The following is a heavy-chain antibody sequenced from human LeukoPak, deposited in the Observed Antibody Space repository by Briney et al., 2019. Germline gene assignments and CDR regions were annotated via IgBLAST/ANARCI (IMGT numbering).Heavy chain of an antibody. Sequence: SVKVSCKASGGTFSSYAISWVRQAPGQGLEWMGRIIPIFGTANYAQKFQGRVAITTDESTSTAYMELSSLRSEDTAVYYCARDRIEYCSGGSCHSHFDYWGQGTLVTVSS. CDR1: GGTFSSYA. D-gene: IGHD2-15*01. CDR2: IIPIFGTA. V-gene: IGHV1-69*05. CDR3: ARDRIEYCSGGSCHSHFDY. J-gene: IGHJ4*02.